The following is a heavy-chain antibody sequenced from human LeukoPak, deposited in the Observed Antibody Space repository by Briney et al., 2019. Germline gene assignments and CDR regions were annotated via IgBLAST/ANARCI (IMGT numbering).Heavy chain of an antibody. Sequence: GGSLRLSCAASGFTFSSYAMSWVRQAPGKGLEWVSAISGSGGSTYYADSVKGRFTISRDNSKNTLYLQMNSLRAEDTAVYYCAKATDYYDSGGYYHRPDYWGQGTLVTVSS. V-gene: IGHV3-23*01. D-gene: IGHD3-22*01. CDR3: AKATDYYDSGGYYHRPDY. CDR2: ISGSGGST. CDR1: GFTFSSYA. J-gene: IGHJ4*02.